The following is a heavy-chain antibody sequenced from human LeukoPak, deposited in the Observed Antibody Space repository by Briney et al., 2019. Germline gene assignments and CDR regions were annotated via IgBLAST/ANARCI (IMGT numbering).Heavy chain of an antibody. CDR2: IYTSGST. CDR3: AREGDRRSWFDP. Sequence: PSETLSLTCTVSGGSISSGSYYWSWIRRPAGKGLEWIGRIYTSGSTNYNPSLKSRVTISVDTSKNQFSLKLNSVTAADTAVYYCAREGDRRSWFDPWGQGTLVTVSS. D-gene: IGHD2-21*02. V-gene: IGHV4-61*02. J-gene: IGHJ5*02. CDR1: GGSISSGSYY.